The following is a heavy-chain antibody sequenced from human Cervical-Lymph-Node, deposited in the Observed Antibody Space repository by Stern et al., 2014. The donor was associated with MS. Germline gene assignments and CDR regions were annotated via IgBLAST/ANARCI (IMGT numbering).Heavy chain of an antibody. J-gene: IGHJ5*02. V-gene: IGHV1-18*01. CDR1: GYTFTNFA. Sequence: VQLEESGAEVKKPGASVKLSCKPSGYTFTNFAISWVRQAPGQGLEWMGWISAYKGITNYAHNFQDRVTMTTDTSTSTAYMEVRNLTSDDTAVYYCARRRDSSSWYNWFDPWGQGTLVTVSS. D-gene: IGHD6-13*01. CDR3: ARRRDSSSWYNWFDP. CDR2: ISAYKGIT.